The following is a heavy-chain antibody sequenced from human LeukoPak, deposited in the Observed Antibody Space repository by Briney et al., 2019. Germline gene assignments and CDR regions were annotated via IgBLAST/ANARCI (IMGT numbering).Heavy chain of an antibody. J-gene: IGHJ4*02. V-gene: IGHV4-59*08. CDR1: GGSISSYY. CDR3: ARHLGYCTGGSCFGREYYFDY. D-gene: IGHD2-15*01. CDR2: IYYSGST. Sequence: SETLSLTCTVSGGSISSYYWSWIRQAPGRGLEWIGYIYYSGSTNYHPPLKSRVTISIDTSKNQFSLKLSSVTAADTAVYYCARHLGYCTGGSCFGREYYFDYWGQGTLVTVSS.